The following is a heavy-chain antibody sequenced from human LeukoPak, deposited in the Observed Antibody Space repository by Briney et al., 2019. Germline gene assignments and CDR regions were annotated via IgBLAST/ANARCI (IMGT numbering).Heavy chain of an antibody. CDR2: IDNDGHGI. CDR3: ARDVPYYYGSGSYDDY. V-gene: IGHV3-74*03. CDR1: GFTFSGYW. D-gene: IGHD3-10*01. Sequence: GGSLRLSCAASGFTFSGYWMHWVRQGPEKGLELVSRIDNDGHGILYADSVKGRFTTSRDNAKNSLYLQMNSLRAEDTAVYYCARDVPYYYGSGSYDDYWGQGTLVTVSS. J-gene: IGHJ4*02.